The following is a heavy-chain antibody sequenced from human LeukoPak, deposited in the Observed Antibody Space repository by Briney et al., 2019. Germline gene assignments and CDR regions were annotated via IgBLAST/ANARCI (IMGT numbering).Heavy chain of an antibody. CDR1: GFXFTSYA. CDR2: ISVSGDNT. Sequence: GGSLRLSCAASGFXFTSYAIQWVRQAPGKGLEWVSGISVSGDNTWYADSVKGRFTISRDKSRNTLHLQMNSLRAGDTAVYYCAKYVSAKGPPYALDVWGQGTTVTVSS. CDR3: AKYVSAKGPPYALDV. V-gene: IGHV3-23*01. D-gene: IGHD2/OR15-2a*01. J-gene: IGHJ6*02.